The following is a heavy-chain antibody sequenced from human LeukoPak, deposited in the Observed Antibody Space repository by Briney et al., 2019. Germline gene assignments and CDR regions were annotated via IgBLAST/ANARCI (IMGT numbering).Heavy chain of an antibody. D-gene: IGHD6-13*01. CDR1: GFNFSTYT. CDR3: ARLRTGRFSTSWFDY. CDR2: KTSSGSTI. J-gene: IGHJ4*02. V-gene: IGHV3-48*04. Sequence: PGGSLRLSCAASGFNFSTYTMNWVRQAPGKGLEWVSSKTSSGSTIFYADSVKGRFTVSRDNAKNSLFLQVYSLTAEDTATYYCARLRTGRFSTSWFDYWGQGSLVTVSS.